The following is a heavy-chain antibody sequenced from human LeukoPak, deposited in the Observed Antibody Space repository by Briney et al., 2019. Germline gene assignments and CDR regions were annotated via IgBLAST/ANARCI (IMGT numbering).Heavy chain of an antibody. CDR3: ARGVFTMVRGPEYDY. Sequence: GGSLRLSCAASGFTFSSYAMSWVRQAPGKGLEWVSAISGSGLSTYYAESVRGRFTTSRDNSKNTLYLQMNSLRAEDTAVYYCARGVFTMVRGPEYDYWGQGTLVTVSS. CDR2: ISGSGLST. D-gene: IGHD3-10*01. V-gene: IGHV3-23*01. CDR1: GFTFSSYA. J-gene: IGHJ4*02.